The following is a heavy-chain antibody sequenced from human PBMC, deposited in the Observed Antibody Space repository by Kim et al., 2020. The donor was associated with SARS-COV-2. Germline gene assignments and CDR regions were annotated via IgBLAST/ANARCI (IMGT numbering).Heavy chain of an antibody. J-gene: IGHJ4*02. V-gene: IGHV3-23*03. Sequence: GGSLRLSCEASGFTFRSYAMTWVRQAPGKGLEWVSFIYSTSSRIYSADSVKGRFTISRDNSKNMVYLQMNSLGAEDTAVYYCAKDLSSDYFVPDDWGQGTLVTVSS. D-gene: IGHD4-17*01. CDR1: GFTFRSYA. CDR3: AKDLSSDYFVPDD. CDR2: IYSTSSRI.